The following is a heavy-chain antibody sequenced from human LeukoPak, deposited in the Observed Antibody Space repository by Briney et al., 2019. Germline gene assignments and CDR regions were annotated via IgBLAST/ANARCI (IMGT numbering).Heavy chain of an antibody. Sequence: PGGSLRLSCAASGFTFSSYEMNWVRQAPGKGLEWVSSISSSSSYIYYADSVKGRFTISRDNAKNSLYLQMNSLGAEDTAVYYCARHLSGITGYTYGRGIDYWGQGTLLTVSS. CDR2: ISSSSSYI. D-gene: IGHD5-18*01. J-gene: IGHJ4*02. CDR1: GFTFSSYE. V-gene: IGHV3-21*01. CDR3: ARHLSGITGYTYGRGIDY.